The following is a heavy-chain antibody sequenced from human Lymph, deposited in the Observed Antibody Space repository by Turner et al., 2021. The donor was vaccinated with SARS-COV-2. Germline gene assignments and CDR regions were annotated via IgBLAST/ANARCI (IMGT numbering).Heavy chain of an antibody. CDR1: GYTLTELS. Sequence: QVQLVPSGAVVKKPGASMKVSCKVSGYTLTELSMHWVRQGPGKGLGWVGGFDPEDGETSYAQKFQGRVTMTEDTSTDTAYMELSSLRSEDTAVYYCATVLCSGGSCYYYGMDVWGQGTTVTVSS. CDR3: ATVLCSGGSCYYYGMDV. V-gene: IGHV1-24*01. J-gene: IGHJ6*02. CDR2: FDPEDGET. D-gene: IGHD2-15*01.